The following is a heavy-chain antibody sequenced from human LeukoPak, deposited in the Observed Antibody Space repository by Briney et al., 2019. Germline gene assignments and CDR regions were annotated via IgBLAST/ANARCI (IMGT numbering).Heavy chain of an antibody. V-gene: IGHV3-74*01. CDR3: ARVTVGYYDFWSGYSGYFDY. CDR1: GFTFSSYW. D-gene: IGHD3-3*01. Sequence: GGSLRLSCAPSGFTFSSYWMHWVRQAPGKGLVWVSRINSDGSSTSYADSVKGRFTISRDNAKNTLYLQMNSLRAEDTAVYYCARVTVGYYDFWSGYSGYFDYWGQGTLVTVSS. CDR2: INSDGSST. J-gene: IGHJ4*02.